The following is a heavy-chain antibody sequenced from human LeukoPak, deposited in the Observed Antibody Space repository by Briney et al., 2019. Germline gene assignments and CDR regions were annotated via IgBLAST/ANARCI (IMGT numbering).Heavy chain of an antibody. CDR3: AAGSGWSRSDY. V-gene: IGHV3-23*01. CDR2: ISGGGGST. D-gene: IGHD6-19*01. Sequence: GGSLRLSCAASGFTFSIYAMSWVRQAPGKGLEWVSAISGGGGSTNYADSVKGRFTISRDNSKNTLYLQMSSLRAEDTAVYYCAAGSGWSRSDYWGQGTLVTVSS. J-gene: IGHJ4*02. CDR1: GFTFSIYA.